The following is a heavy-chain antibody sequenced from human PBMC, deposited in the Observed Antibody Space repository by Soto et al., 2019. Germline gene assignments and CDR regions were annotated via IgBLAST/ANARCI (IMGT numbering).Heavy chain of an antibody. D-gene: IGHD2-15*01. J-gene: IGHJ6*02. CDR1: GYSFTSYW. Sequence: GESLKISCKGSGYSFTSYWISWVRQMPGKGLEWMGRIDPSDSYTNYSPSFQGHVTISADKSISTAYMELSSLRSEDTAVYYCARDHVDNEDLAPKYGMDVWGQGTTVTVSS. CDR3: ARDHVDNEDLAPKYGMDV. CDR2: IDPSDSYT. V-gene: IGHV5-10-1*01.